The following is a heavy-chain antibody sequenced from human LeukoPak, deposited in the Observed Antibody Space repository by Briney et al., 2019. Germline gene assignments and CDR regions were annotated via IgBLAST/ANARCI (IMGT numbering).Heavy chain of an antibody. Sequence: GGSLRLSCAASGLSFSTYSMNWVRQAPGKGLEWVSSISSSSIYRYYADSVKGRFTISRDNAKNSLYLQMNSLRAEDTAVYYCARDGVQFGGAQAFDIWGQGTMVTVSS. J-gene: IGHJ3*02. D-gene: IGHD3-10*01. CDR1: GLSFSTYS. CDR2: ISSSSIYR. V-gene: IGHV3-21*01. CDR3: ARDGVQFGGAQAFDI.